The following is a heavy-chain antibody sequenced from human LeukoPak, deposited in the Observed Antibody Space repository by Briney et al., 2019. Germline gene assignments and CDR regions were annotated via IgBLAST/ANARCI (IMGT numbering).Heavy chain of an antibody. V-gene: IGHV1-8*01. CDR3: ARVYSDGYYYYMDV. CDR2: MNPNSGNT. CDR1: GYTFTSYD. J-gene: IGHJ6*03. Sequence: ASVKVSCKASGYTFTSYDINWVRQATGQGLGWMGWMNPNSGNTGYAQKFQGRVTMTRNTSISTAYMELSSLRSEDTAVYYCARVYSDGYYYYMDVWGKGTTVTVSS. D-gene: IGHD4-11*01.